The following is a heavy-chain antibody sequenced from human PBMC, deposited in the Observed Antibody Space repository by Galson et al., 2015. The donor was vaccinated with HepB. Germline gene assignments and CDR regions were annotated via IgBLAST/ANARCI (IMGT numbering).Heavy chain of an antibody. Sequence: SLRLSCAASGFTFSSYAMSWVRQAPGKGLEWVSAISGSGGSTYYADSVKGRFTISRDNSKNTLYLQMNSLRAEDTAVYYCAKDLFWSGYFLNYYYYYGMDVWGQGTTLTVSS. J-gene: IGHJ6*02. CDR2: ISGSGGST. D-gene: IGHD3-3*01. V-gene: IGHV3-23*01. CDR3: AKDLFWSGYFLNYYYYYGMDV. CDR1: GFTFSSYA.